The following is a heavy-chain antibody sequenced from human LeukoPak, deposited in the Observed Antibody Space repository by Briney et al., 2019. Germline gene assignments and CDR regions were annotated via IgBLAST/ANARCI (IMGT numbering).Heavy chain of an antibody. CDR2: IYSGGST. J-gene: IGHJ4*02. V-gene: IGHV3-66*01. CDR1: GFTVSSNY. D-gene: IGHD6-6*01. Sequence: PGGSLRLSCAASGFTVSSNYMSWVRQAPGKGLEWVSVIYSGGSTYYADSVKGRFTISRDNSKNTLYLQMNSLRAEDTAVYYCARAGIKSLEYSSSSGDFRGQGTLVTVSS. CDR3: ARAGIKSLEYSSSSGDF.